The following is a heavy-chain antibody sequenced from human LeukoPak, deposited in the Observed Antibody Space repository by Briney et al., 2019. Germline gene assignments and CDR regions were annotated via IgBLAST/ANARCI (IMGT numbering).Heavy chain of an antibody. V-gene: IGHV3-30-3*01. CDR3: APRGNFLKGY. D-gene: IGHD3-3*01. CDR2: ISYDGSNK. CDR1: GFTFSNYA. Sequence: GGSLRLSCAASGFTFSNYAMHWVRQAPGKGLEWVAVISYDGSNKYYADSVKGRFTISRDNSKNTLYLQMNSLRAEDTAVYYCAPRGNFLKGYWGQGTLVTVSS. J-gene: IGHJ4*02.